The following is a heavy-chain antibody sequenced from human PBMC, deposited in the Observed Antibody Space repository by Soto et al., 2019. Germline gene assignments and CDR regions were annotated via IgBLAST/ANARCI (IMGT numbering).Heavy chain of an antibody. CDR3: ARGNVVAIDY. CDR2: IYHSGST. CDR1: GGSISSGGYS. Sequence: QLQLQESGSGLVKPSQTLSLTCAVSGGSISSGGYSWSWIRQPLGKGLDWIGYIYHSGSTYYNPSLKSLVTISVDMSKNQFTRKLSSVTAADTSVYYCARGNVVAIDYWGQGTLVTVSS. V-gene: IGHV4-30-2*01. J-gene: IGHJ4*02. D-gene: IGHD2-21*01.